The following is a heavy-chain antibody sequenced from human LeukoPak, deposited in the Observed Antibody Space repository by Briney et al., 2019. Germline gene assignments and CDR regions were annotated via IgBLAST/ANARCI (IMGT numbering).Heavy chain of an antibody. CDR3: ARGHYRGTYPLHWFDP. D-gene: IGHD1-26*01. J-gene: IGHJ5*02. Sequence: SETLSLTCSVSGVSISSDYWSWIRQPPGKGLEWIGYIYYSGSTNYNPSLKSRVTISVDTSKNQFSLKLSSVTAADTAVYYCARGHYRGTYPLHWFDPWGQGTLVTVSS. V-gene: IGHV4-59*01. CDR2: IYYSGST. CDR1: GVSISSDY.